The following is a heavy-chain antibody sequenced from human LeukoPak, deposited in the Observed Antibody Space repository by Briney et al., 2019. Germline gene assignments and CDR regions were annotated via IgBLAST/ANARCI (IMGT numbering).Heavy chain of an antibody. Sequence: GGSLRLSCAASGFTLSSYSMNWVRQAPGKGLEWVSYISSSSNTIYYADSVKGRFTISRDNAKNSLYLQMNSLRAEDTAVYYCARRTGYSSLSGTKYYYYFYMDVWGKGTTVTVSS. CDR2: ISSSSNTI. CDR1: GFTLSSYS. J-gene: IGHJ6*03. D-gene: IGHD6-6*01. V-gene: IGHV3-48*01. CDR3: ARRTGYSSLSGTKYYYYFYMDV.